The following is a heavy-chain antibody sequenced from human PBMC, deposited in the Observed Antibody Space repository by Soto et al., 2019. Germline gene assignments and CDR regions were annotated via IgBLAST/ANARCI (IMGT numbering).Heavy chain of an antibody. CDR2: IYWDDDK. V-gene: IGHV2-5*02. D-gene: IGHD5-18*01. Sequence: QITLKESGPTRVKPTQTLALTCTFSGFSLTTSGVGVGWIRQTPGKAPEWLAVIYWDDDKRYNPSLKNRPTITKDTSKNEVVLIMADMDPVDTGTFFCAHRGYMYGNWDHGYFDYWGQGTLVTVSS. CDR1: GFSLTTSGVG. CDR3: AHRGYMYGNWDHGYFDY. J-gene: IGHJ4*02.